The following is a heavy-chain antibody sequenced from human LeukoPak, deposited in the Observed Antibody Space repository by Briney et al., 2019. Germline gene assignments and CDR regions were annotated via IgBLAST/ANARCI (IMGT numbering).Heavy chain of an antibody. Sequence: GGSLRLSCAASGFNFDSYTMAWVRQAPGKGLEWVSSISSGSGHIYYADSMKGRFTISRDNAKSSLYLQMNSLRAEDTAVYYCARFLTVAVVPQRVDCWGQGTLVTVSS. CDR1: GFNFDSYT. V-gene: IGHV3-21*01. J-gene: IGHJ4*02. CDR2: ISSGSGHI. CDR3: ARFLTVAVVPQRVDC. D-gene: IGHD6-19*01.